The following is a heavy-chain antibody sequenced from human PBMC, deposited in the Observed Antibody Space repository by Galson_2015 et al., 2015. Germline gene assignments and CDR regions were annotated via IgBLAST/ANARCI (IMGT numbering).Heavy chain of an antibody. CDR1: GYSFTSYW. V-gene: IGHV5-51*01. CDR2: ICPGDSDT. D-gene: IGHD3-10*01. J-gene: IGHJ6*02. CDR3: ARLGGFGEFPDWYYYGMDV. Sequence: QSGAEVKKPGESLTISCKGSGYSFTSYWIGWVRQMPGKGLEWMGIICPGDSDTRYSLSFQGQVTISADKSISTAYLQWSSLKASDTAMYYCARLGGFGEFPDWYYYGMDVWGQGTTVTVSS.